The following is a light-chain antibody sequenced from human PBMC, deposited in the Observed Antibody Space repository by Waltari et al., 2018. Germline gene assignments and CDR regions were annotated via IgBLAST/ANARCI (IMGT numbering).Light chain of an antibody. V-gene: IGLV2-14*01. CDR2: DVS. CDR1: SSDVGGYNY. Sequence: QSALTQPASVSGSPGQSIPISCTGTSSDVGGYNYVPWYQQYPGKVPKLMIYDVSKWPSGVSNRFSGSKSGNTASLTISGLQAEDEADYYCSSYTSSNTVIFGGGTKLTVL. CDR3: SSYTSSNTVI. J-gene: IGLJ2*01.